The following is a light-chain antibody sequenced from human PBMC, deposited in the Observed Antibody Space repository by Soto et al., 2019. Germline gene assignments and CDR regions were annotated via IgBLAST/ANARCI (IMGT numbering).Light chain of an antibody. V-gene: IGKV1-5*01. CDR1: QSISSL. J-gene: IGKJ1*01. CDR3: QQYNSYSWT. Sequence: DIPMTQSPSTLSASVGDRVTITCRASQSISSLLAWYQQKPGKAPKLLIYDASNLESGVPSRFSGSGSGTEFILTVSSLQHDDFATYYCQQYNSYSWTFGQGTKVEIK. CDR2: DAS.